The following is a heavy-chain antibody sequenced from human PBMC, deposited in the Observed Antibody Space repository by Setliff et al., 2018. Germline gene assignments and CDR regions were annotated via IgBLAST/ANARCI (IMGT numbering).Heavy chain of an antibody. D-gene: IGHD2-2*01. CDR1: GGSISSSSYY. J-gene: IGHJ4*02. CDR2: IYYSGST. Sequence: PSETLSLTCTVSGGSISSSSYYWGWIRQPPGKGLGWIGSIYYSGSTYYNPSLKSRVTISVDTSKNQFSLKLSSVTAADTAVYYCARAKGYCSSTSCRIYYFDYWGQGTLVTVSS. V-gene: IGHV4-39*07. CDR3: ARAKGYCSSTSCRIYYFDY.